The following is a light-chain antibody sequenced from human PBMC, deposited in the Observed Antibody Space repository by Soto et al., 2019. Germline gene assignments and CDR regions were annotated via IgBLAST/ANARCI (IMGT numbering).Light chain of an antibody. V-gene: IGKV1-5*03. CDR2: KAS. CDR3: QQYSTYPWT. CDR1: PYINPW. J-gene: IGKJ1*01. Sequence: DIQMTQSPSTLSASVGDRVTITFRARPYINPWLVWYQQKPGKAPKAVIYKASGLENWVPSRFSGSGSGKEFTLTISSLQPDDFATYYCQQYSTYPWTFGQGTKVEIK.